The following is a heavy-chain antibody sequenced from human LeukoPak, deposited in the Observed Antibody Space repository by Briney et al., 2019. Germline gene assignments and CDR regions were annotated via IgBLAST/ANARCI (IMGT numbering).Heavy chain of an antibody. CDR2: IIPIFGTA. Sequence: ASVKVSCKASGGTFSSYAISWVRQAPGQGLERMGGIIPIFGTANYAQKLQGRVTMTTDTSTSTAYMELRSLRSDDTAVYYCARDPVPGIAAAGANYFDYWGQGTLVTVSS. CDR1: GGTFSSYA. CDR3: ARDPVPGIAAAGANYFDY. V-gene: IGHV1-69*05. D-gene: IGHD6-13*01. J-gene: IGHJ4*02.